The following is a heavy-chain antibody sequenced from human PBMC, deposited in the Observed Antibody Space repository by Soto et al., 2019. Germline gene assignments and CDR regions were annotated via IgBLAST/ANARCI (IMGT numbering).Heavy chain of an antibody. V-gene: IGHV3-48*01. CDR3: ARSSGYNWNYVPQFDY. Sequence: PGGSLRLSCAASGFTFSTYGMSWVRQAPGKGLEWVSYIGGSGSPIYYAASVKGRFTVSRDNANNSLYLQMNSLRAEDTAVYYCARSSGYNWNYVPQFDYWGQGTLVTVS. CDR1: GFTFSTYG. D-gene: IGHD1-7*01. CDR2: IGGSGSPI. J-gene: IGHJ4*02.